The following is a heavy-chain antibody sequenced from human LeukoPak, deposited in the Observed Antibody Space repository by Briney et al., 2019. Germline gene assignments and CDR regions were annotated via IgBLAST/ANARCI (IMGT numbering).Heavy chain of an antibody. D-gene: IGHD3-22*01. Sequence: ASVKVSCKASGYSFTAFYIHWVRQAPGQGREWMGWINPNSGVTNYAQKFQGRLTMTRDTSISTAYMELSRLRSDDTAVYYCARNYYDSSGYYGGFQIWGPWTMVTVSS. V-gene: IGHV1-2*02. J-gene: IGHJ3*02. CDR2: INPNSGVT. CDR3: ARNYYDSSGYYGGFQI. CDR1: GYSFTAFY.